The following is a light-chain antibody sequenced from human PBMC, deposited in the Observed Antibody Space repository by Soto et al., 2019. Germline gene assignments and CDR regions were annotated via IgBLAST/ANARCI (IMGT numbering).Light chain of an antibody. Sequence: HSVLTQPPSASGTPGQRVTISCSGSSSNIGINTVNWYQQVPGTAPKLLIYTDNQRPSGVPDRFSGSKSGTSASLAISGLQSEDEADYYCAAWDDSLNGLYVFGTGTKGTV. CDR2: TDN. CDR3: AAWDDSLNGLYV. J-gene: IGLJ1*01. CDR1: SSNIGINT. V-gene: IGLV1-44*01.